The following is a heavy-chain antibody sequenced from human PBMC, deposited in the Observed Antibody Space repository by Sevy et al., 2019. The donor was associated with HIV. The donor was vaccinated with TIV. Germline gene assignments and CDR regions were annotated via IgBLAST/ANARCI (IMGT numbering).Heavy chain of an antibody. D-gene: IGHD6-19*01. J-gene: IGHJ3*01. CDR3: ARQRGGWYEYDASDV. Sequence: SETLSLTCTVSDVSISSGTNYWGWISQPPGKGLEWIGSIYYSGTTYYNPSIKSRVTMSADTSMNQFSLKLSSVTVADTAVYYCARQRGGWYEYDASDVWGQGTMVTVSS. V-gene: IGHV4-39*01. CDR1: DVSISSGTNY. CDR2: IYYSGTT.